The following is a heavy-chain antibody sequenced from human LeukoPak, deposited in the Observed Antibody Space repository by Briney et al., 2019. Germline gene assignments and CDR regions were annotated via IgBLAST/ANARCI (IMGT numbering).Heavy chain of an antibody. V-gene: IGHV4-59*12. J-gene: IGHJ4*02. CDR3: ARVPSSGYSYYFDY. D-gene: IGHD3-22*01. Sequence: SETLSLTCTVSGGSISSYYWSWIRQPPGKGLEWIGYIYYSGSTNYNPSLKSRVTISVDTSKNQFSLKLSSVIAADTAVYYCARVPSSGYSYYFDYWGQGTLVTVSS. CDR2: IYYSGST. CDR1: GGSISSYY.